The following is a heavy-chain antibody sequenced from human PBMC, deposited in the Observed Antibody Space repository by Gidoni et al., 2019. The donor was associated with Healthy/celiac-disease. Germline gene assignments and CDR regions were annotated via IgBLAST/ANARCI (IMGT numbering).Heavy chain of an antibody. Sequence: STYYNPSLKSRVTISVDTSKNQFSLKLSSVTAADTAVYYCALGGSGYPNWFDPWGQGTLVTVSS. CDR2: ST. CDR3: ALGGSGYPNWFDP. J-gene: IGHJ5*02. V-gene: IGHV4-39*01. D-gene: IGHD3-22*01.